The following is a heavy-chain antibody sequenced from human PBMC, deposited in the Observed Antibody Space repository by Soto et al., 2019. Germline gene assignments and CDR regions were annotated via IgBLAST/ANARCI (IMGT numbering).Heavy chain of an antibody. CDR1: GDSINSDKYY. D-gene: IGHD3-9*01. J-gene: IGHJ4*02. CDR2: IYYRGNT. V-gene: IGHV4-39*01. CDR3: ARLEGLATISYYFDF. Sequence: QLQESGPGLVKPSETLSLTCSVSGDSINSDKYYWGWIRQPPGKGLEWIGSIYYRGNTYYNPSLQSRVTISLDKSKGQFSLRLNSVTAADSAVYFCARLEGLATISYYFDFWGQGDQVTVSS.